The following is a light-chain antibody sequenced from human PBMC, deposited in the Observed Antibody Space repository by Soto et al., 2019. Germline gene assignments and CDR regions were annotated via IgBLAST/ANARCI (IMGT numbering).Light chain of an antibody. CDR2: EVS. J-gene: IGLJ1*01. CDR1: SSDVGGYNY. CDR3: SSYTSSILYV. Sequence: QFALTQPASVSGSPGQSITISCTGTSSDVGGYNYVSWYQQHPGKAPKLMIYEVSNRPSGVSNRFSGSKSGNTASLTISGLQAEDEADYYCSSYTSSILYVFGTGTKV. V-gene: IGLV2-14*01.